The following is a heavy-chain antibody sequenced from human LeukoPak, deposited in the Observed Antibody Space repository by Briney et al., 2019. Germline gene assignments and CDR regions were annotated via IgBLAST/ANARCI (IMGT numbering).Heavy chain of an antibody. CDR1: GITFSTHW. CDR2: INPDGSAT. V-gene: IGHV3-74*03. Sequence: PGGSLRLSCAASGITFSTHWMYWVRQAPGKGLVWVSRINPDGSATMYADSLKGRFTISRDNAKNTLYLQLNSLRAEDTSIYYCGGGIAPEDSVAVDYWGQGTLVTVSS. J-gene: IGHJ4*02. D-gene: IGHD6-13*01. CDR3: GGGIAPEDSVAVDY.